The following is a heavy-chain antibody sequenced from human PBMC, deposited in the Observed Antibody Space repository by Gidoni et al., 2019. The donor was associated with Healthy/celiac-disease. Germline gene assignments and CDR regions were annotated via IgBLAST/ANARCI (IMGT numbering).Heavy chain of an antibody. Sequence: QLQLQESGPGLVKPSETLSLTCTVSGGSISSSSYYWGWIRQPPGKGLEWIGSIYYSGSTYYTPSLKSRVTISVDTSKNQFSLKLSSVTAADTAVYYCARLTSSGWRHWYFDLWGRGTLVTVSS. J-gene: IGHJ2*01. CDR3: ARLTSSGWRHWYFDL. CDR1: GGSISSSSYY. D-gene: IGHD6-19*01. V-gene: IGHV4-39*01. CDR2: IYYSGST.